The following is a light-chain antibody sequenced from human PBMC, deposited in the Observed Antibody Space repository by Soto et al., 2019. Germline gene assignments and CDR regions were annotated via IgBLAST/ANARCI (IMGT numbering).Light chain of an antibody. CDR1: ETVGSNY. J-gene: IGKJ2*01. CDR3: HHYGYGADT. CDR2: DAS. Sequence: EVVLTQSPGTLSLSPGERATLSCRASETVGSNYLAWYQQQPGQAPRLLIFDASSRATGIPDRFSGSGSGTEFSRTISRLEPEDSAVYFCHHYGYGADTFGQGTKLEI. V-gene: IGKV3-20*01.